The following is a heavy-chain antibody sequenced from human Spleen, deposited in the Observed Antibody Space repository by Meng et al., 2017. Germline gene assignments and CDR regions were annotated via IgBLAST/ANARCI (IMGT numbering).Heavy chain of an antibody. CDR1: GFTFSSYS. Sequence: EVQLLESGGGLVQPGGSLLLSCATSGFTFSSYSLSWVRQAPGKGLEWVSAISGSHGSTHYADSVKGRFTISRDNSKNTLYLQMNSLRAEDTAVYYCALTAVGATFDYWGQGTLVTVSS. CDR3: ALTAVGATFDY. J-gene: IGHJ4*02. CDR2: ISGSHGST. V-gene: IGHV3-23*01. D-gene: IGHD1-26*01.